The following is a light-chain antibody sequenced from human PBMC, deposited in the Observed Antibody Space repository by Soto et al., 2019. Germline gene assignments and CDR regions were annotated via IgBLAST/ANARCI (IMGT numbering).Light chain of an antibody. CDR3: QQSYSTPLT. V-gene: IGKV1-39*01. CDR1: QSIRST. J-gene: IGKJ3*01. Sequence: DIPMTQSPSSLSASVGDRVTITCRTSQSIRSTLNWYQQKPGKAPNLLIYAASRLQSGVPSRFSGSGSGTDSTLTISSLQPADFATYYCQQSYSTPLTVGPGTKVDIK. CDR2: AAS.